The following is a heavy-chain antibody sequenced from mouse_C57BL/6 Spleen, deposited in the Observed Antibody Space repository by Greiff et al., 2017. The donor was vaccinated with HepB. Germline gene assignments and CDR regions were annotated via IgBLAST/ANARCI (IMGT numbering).Heavy chain of an antibody. V-gene: IGHV5-9-1*02. J-gene: IGHJ3*01. D-gene: IGHD1-1*01. Sequence: EVKLVESGEGLVKPGGSLKLSCAASGFTFSSYAMSWVRQTPEKRLEWVAYISSGGDYIYYADTVKGRFTISRDNARNTLYLQMSSLKSEDTAMYYCTRDGDYGSSYAWFAYWGQGTLVTVSA. CDR1: GFTFSSYA. CDR3: TRDGDYGSSYAWFAY. CDR2: ISSGGDYI.